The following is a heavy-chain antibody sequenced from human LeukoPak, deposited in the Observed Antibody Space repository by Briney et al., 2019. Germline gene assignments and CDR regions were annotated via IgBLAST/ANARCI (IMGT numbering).Heavy chain of an antibody. V-gene: IGHV1-69*06. CDR2: IIPIFGTA. J-gene: IGHJ6*03. D-gene: IGHD5-24*01. Sequence: SVKVSCKASGGTLSSYAISWVRQAPGQGLEWMGGIIPIFGTANYAQKFQGRVTITADKSTSTAYMELSSLRSEDTAVYYCALGDGYNYYYYYYMDVWGKGTTVTVSS. CDR1: GGTLSSYA. CDR3: ALGDGYNYYYYYYMDV.